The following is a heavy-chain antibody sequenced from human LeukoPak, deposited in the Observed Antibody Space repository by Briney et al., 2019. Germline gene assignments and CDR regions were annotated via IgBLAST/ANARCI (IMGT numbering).Heavy chain of an antibody. CDR2: INPKSGVT. CDR1: GYTFSDYF. J-gene: IGHJ4*02. CDR3: ARGWGSLYYFDF. D-gene: IGHD3-16*01. Sequence: ASVKVSCKASGYTFSDYFVHWVRQAPGQGLEWMGWINPKSGVTKCAQKFQGRVTMVRDTATSTVYMDLSSLTSDDTAVYFCARGWGSLYYFDFWGQGTLVTVSS. V-gene: IGHV1-2*02.